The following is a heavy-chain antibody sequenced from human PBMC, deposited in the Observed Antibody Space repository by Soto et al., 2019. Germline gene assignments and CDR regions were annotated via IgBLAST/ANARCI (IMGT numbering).Heavy chain of an antibody. V-gene: IGHV3-48*02. J-gene: IGHJ4*02. D-gene: IGHD5-18*01. CDR2: ISYSSATV. CDR1: GFSFSDYG. CDR3: ARDSSRYTYGSFYFDS. Sequence: GGSLRLSCAASGFSFSDYGMNWVRQAPGRGLEWISYISYSSATVHYADSVKGRFTISRDNANSSLYLEMSSLRDGDTAIYFCARDSSRYTYGSFYFDSWGQGTLVTVSS.